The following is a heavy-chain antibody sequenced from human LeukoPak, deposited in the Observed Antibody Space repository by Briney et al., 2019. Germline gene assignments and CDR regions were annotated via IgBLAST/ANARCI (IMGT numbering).Heavy chain of an antibody. CDR3: ARDMAARLKEDVPNAFDP. V-gene: IGHV3-23*01. CDR2: ISGSGGST. J-gene: IGHJ5*02. CDR1: GFTFSSYA. D-gene: IGHD6-6*01. Sequence: SGGSLRLSCAAPGFTFSSYAMSWVRQAPGKGLEWVSAISGSGGSTYYADSVKGRFTISRDNSKNTLYLQMNSLRAEDTAVYYCARDMAARLKEDVPNAFDPWGQGTLVTVSS.